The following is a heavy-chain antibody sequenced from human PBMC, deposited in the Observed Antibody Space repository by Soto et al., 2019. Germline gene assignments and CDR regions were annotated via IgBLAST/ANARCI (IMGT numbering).Heavy chain of an antibody. CDR2: IDWDDDK. CDR3: ARTTGTGDCTTVSCLKRGYLDS. D-gene: IGHD2-2*01. CDR1: GFSLSNSGMC. V-gene: IGHV2-70*11. Sequence: GSGPKLGNATQTLTLTCTFSGFSLSNSGMCVSWIRQPPGKALEWLARIDWDDDKYYNTSLKTRLTISKDTSKNQVVLTMTNMDPVDTATYYCARTTGTGDCTTVSCLKRGYLDSWGLGILVTVSS. J-gene: IGHJ4*02.